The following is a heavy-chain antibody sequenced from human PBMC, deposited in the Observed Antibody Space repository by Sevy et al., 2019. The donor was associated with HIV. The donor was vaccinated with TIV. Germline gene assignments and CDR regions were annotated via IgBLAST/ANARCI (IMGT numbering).Heavy chain of an antibody. V-gene: IGHV3-23*01. CDR2: ISGSGDFT. Sequence: GGSLRLSCADSGSTFSNYVMSWVRQAPGKGLEWVSSISGSGDFTYYPDSVKGRFTISRDNSKNTLYLQMNSLRPEDTALYSCAKHRDTLAAAAYLDHWGQGTLVTVSS. CDR1: GSTFSNYV. J-gene: IGHJ4*02. D-gene: IGHD6-13*01. CDR3: AKHRDTLAAAAYLDH.